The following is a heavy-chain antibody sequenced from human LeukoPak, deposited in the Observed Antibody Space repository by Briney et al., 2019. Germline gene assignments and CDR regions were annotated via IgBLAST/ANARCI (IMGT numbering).Heavy chain of an antibody. D-gene: IGHD1-26*01. J-gene: IGHJ5*02. CDR1: GFIFSSYG. Sequence: GGSLRLSCAASGFIFSSYGMHWVRQAPGKGLEWVAVIWYDGSNKYHADSVKGRFTISRDNSKNTLYLQMNSLRAEDTAVYYCARVDSGNFNWFDPWGQGTMVTVSS. CDR3: ARVDSGNFNWFDP. V-gene: IGHV3-33*01. CDR2: IWYDGSNK.